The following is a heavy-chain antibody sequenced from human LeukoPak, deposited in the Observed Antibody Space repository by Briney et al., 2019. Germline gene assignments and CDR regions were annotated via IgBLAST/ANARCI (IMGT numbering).Heavy chain of an antibody. CDR3: ARDLISMEWLAYYFDY. Sequence: PGGSLRLSCAASGFTVSSNYMSWVRQAPGKGLEWVSVIYSGGSTYYADSVKGRFTISRDNSKNTLYLQMNSLRAEDTAVYYCARDLISMEWLAYYFDYWGQGTLVTVSS. V-gene: IGHV3-53*05. CDR1: GFTVSSNY. J-gene: IGHJ4*02. CDR2: IYSGGST. D-gene: IGHD6-19*01.